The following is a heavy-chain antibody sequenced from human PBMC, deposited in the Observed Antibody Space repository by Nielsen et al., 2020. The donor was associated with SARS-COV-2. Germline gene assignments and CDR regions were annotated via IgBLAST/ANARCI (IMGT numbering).Heavy chain of an antibody. CDR2: INPTGGST. CDR1: GYTFTSHY. J-gene: IGHJ4*02. Sequence: ASVQVSCKASGYTFTSHYMLWVRQPPGQGLEWMGIINPTGGSTSYAQKFQGRVTMTRDTSTSTVYMELSSLRSEDTAVYYCAREHFVGGLGIVVVISTILDYWGQGTLVTVSS. CDR3: AREHFVGGLGIVVVISTILDY. V-gene: IGHV1-46*01. D-gene: IGHD3-22*01.